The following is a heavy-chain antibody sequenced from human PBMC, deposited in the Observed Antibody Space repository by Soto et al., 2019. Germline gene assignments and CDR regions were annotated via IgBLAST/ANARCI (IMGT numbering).Heavy chain of an antibody. V-gene: IGHV4-34*01. CDR3: ARGKGVRGVIPRYYYYGMDV. J-gene: IGHJ6*02. Sequence: SETLSLTCAVYGGSFSGYYWSWIRQPPGKGLEWIGEINHSGSTNYNPSLKSRVTISVDTSKNQFSLKLSSVTAADTAVYYCARGKGVRGVIPRYYYYGMDVWGQGTTVTVSS. D-gene: IGHD3-10*01. CDR2: INHSGST. CDR1: GGSFSGYY.